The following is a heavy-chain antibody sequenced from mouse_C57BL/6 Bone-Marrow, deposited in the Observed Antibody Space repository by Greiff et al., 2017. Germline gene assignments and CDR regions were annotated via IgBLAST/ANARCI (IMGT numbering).Heavy chain of an antibody. Sequence: QVQLQQPGAELVKPGASVTLSCKASGYTFTSYWMQWVKQRPGQGLEWIGEIDPSDSYTNYTHKFKGKATLTVDTSSHPAYRQRSSLTSEDSAVYYCARSGEYFDGWGTGTTVTVSA. J-gene: IGHJ1*03. CDR2: IDPSDSYT. CDR3: ARSGEYFDG. D-gene: IGHD3-1*01. CDR1: GYTFTSYW. V-gene: IGHV1-50*01.